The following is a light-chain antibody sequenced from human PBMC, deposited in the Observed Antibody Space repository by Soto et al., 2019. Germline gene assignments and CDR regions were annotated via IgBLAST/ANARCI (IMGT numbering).Light chain of an antibody. CDR2: DVN. CDR1: SSDVGAYNY. Sequence: QSALTQPASVSEFPGQSVTISCIGTSSDVGAYNYVSWYQQHPGKAPKLIIFDVNHRPSGISNRFSGSKSGNTASLTVSGLQADDEADYYCSSFTVMNTQVFGRGTKLTVL. CDR3: SSFTVMNTQV. V-gene: IGLV2-14*03. J-gene: IGLJ2*01.